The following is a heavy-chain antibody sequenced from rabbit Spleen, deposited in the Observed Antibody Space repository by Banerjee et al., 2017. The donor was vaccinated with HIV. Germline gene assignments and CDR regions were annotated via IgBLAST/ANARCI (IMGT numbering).Heavy chain of an antibody. CDR1: GFSFNSGYD. J-gene: IGHJ6*01. CDR3: ARDTSSSFSSYGMDL. V-gene: IGHV1S40*01. D-gene: IGHD1-1*01. Sequence: QSLQESGGGLVKPGGTLTLTCKASGFSFNSGYDMCWVRQAPGKGLEWIACIDAGSSAFTYFATWAKGRFTISKTSSTTVTLQVTRLTAADTATYFCARDTSSSFSSYGMDLWGPGTLVTVS. CDR2: IDAGSSAFT.